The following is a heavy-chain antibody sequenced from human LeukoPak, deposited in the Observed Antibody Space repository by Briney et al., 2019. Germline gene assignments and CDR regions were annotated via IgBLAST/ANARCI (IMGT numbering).Heavy chain of an antibody. CDR3: ARVGVPYFDY. Sequence: SVKVSCKASGGTFSSYAISWVRQAPGQGLEWMGGIIPIFGTANYAQKFQGRDTITADESTSTAYMELSSLRSEDTAVYYGARVGVPYFDYGGQGTLVPVPS. D-gene: IGHD2-21*01. CDR2: IIPIFGTA. J-gene: IGHJ4*02. CDR1: GGTFSSYA. V-gene: IGHV1-69*13.